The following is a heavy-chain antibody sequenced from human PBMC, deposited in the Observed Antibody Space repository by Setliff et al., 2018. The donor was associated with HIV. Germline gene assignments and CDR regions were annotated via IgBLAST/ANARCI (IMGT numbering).Heavy chain of an antibody. D-gene: IGHD2-8*01. Sequence: ASVKVSCKASGYTLTDYTIHWVRQAPGQRLEWMGWINAGNGNTKYSQKFQGRVSITRDTSASKAYLELSSLRSEDTAVYYCARGRLRNYFDYWGQGTLVTVSS. V-gene: IGHV1-3*01. CDR3: ARGRLRNYFDY. J-gene: IGHJ4*02. CDR1: GYTLTDYT. CDR2: INAGNGNT.